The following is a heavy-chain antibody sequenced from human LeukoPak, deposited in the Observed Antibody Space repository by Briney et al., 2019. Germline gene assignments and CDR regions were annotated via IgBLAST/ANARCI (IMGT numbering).Heavy chain of an antibody. J-gene: IGHJ5*02. CDR3: ARGGRVATIDNWFDP. CDR1: GGSISSYY. Sequence: SETLSLTCTVSGGSISSYYWSWIRQPPGKGLEWIGYIYYSGSTNYNPSLKSRVTISVDTSKNQFSLKLSSVTAADTAVYYCARGGRVATIDNWFDPWGQGTLVTVSS. D-gene: IGHD5-12*01. CDR2: IYYSGST. V-gene: IGHV4-59*12.